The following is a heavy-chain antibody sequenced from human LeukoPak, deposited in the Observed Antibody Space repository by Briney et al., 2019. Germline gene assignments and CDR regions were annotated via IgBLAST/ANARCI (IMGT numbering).Heavy chain of an antibody. CDR3: ARETVAGMDYGMDV. CDR1: GFTFSSYA. Sequence: GGSLRLSCAASGFTFSSYAMHWVRQAPGKGLEWVAFIRYDGRNKYYADSVKGRFTISRDNSKNTLYLQMNSLRAEDTAVYYCARETVAGMDYGMDVWGQGTTVAVSS. CDR2: IRYDGRNK. J-gene: IGHJ6*02. V-gene: IGHV3-30*02. D-gene: IGHD6-19*01.